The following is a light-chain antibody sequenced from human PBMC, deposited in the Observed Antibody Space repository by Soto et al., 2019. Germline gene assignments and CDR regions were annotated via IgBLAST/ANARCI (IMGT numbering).Light chain of an antibody. CDR1: QSVSPW. Sequence: DIQMTQSPSTLAASVGDRVTITCRASQSVSPWLAWYQQKPEKAPKLLIYKTSRLQSGVPSRFSGSGSGTDFTLNISSLQPDDFATYYCQQYNSSWLTFGRGTKVDIK. V-gene: IGKV1-5*03. CDR3: QQYNSSWLT. CDR2: KTS. J-gene: IGKJ4*01.